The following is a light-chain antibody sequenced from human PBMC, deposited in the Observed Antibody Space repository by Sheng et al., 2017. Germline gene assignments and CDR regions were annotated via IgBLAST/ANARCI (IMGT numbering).Light chain of an antibody. CDR3: SSYTGSTLV. CDR1: SIDVGGYDY. CDR2: DVI. J-gene: IGLJ1*01. Sequence: QSALTQPASVSASPGQSITISCTGPSIDVGGYDYVSWYQQHPASAPKLLIYDVINRPSGVSNRFSGSKSGNTASLTISWLQAEDEADYYCSSYTGSTLVFGSGTQVTVL. V-gene: IGLV2-14*03.